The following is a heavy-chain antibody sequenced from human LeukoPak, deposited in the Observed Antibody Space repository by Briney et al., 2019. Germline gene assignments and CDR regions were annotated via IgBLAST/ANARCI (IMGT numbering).Heavy chain of an antibody. CDR3: ARADYYGSGSYPNY. CDR1: GYSLPSYW. D-gene: IGHD3-10*01. J-gene: IGHJ4*02. Sequence: GESLKIFRRGSGYSLPSYWLGWVRQMPGKGPEVGGIIYTGDSDCRYSPSFHDQVTISAEESISTAHLQWRSLRASDTAMYYCARADYYGSGSYPNYWGQGTLVTVSS. CDR2: IYTGDSDC. V-gene: IGHV5-51*01.